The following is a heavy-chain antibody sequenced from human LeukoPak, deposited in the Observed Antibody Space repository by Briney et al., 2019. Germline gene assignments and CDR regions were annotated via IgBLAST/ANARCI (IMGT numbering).Heavy chain of an antibody. V-gene: IGHV4-4*07. Sequence: SETLSLTCTVSGNSFGDYYWGWIRQPAGKGLEWIGRIYTSGSTTYNPSLKSRVTMAVDTSKSQFSPNLMSVTAADTAVYYCARARIVGAMGDAFDIWGQGTMVTVSS. J-gene: IGHJ3*02. CDR3: ARARIVGAMGDAFDI. CDR2: IYTSGST. D-gene: IGHD1-26*01. CDR1: GNSFGDYY.